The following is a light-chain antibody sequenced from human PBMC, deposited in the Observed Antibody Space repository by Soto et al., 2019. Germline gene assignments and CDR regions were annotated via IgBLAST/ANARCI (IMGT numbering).Light chain of an antibody. CDR3: SSYTSTYTYV. CDR1: SSDIGGYNY. CDR2: EVS. Sequence: QSVLTQPASVSGSPGQSITISCTGTSSDIGGYNYVSWYQQYPGKAPKLMIYEVSNRPSGVSYRFSGSKSGNTASLTISGLQAEDEADYYCSSYTSTYTYVFGTGTKVTAL. J-gene: IGLJ1*01. V-gene: IGLV2-14*01.